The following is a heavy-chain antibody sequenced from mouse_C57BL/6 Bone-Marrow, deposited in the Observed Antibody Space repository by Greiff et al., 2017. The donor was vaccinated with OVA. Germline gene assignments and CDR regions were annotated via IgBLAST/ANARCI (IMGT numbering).Heavy chain of an antibody. J-gene: IGHJ3*01. CDR2: INPNNGGT. CDR3: ARIAGGFAY. CDR1: GYTFTDYY. Sequence: EVQLQQSGPELVKPGASVKISCKASGYTFTDYYMNWVKQSHGKSLEWIGDINPNNGGTSYNQKFKGKATLTVDKSSSTAYMELRSLTSEDSAVYYCARIAGGFAYWGQGTLVTVSA. V-gene: IGHV1-26*01.